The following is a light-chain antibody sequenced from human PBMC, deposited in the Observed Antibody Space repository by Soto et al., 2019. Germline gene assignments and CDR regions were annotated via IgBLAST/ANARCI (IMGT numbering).Light chain of an antibody. CDR2: GAS. Sequence: EIELTQSPGTLSLSPGERATLSCRASQSVTSTYLAWYQQKPGQAPRLLIYGASNMATGIPDRFTGSGSGTDFTLTISRLEPEDFAVYYCQQYSSSPLTFGGGTKVEIK. CDR3: QQYSSSPLT. CDR1: QSVTSTY. J-gene: IGKJ4*01. V-gene: IGKV3-20*01.